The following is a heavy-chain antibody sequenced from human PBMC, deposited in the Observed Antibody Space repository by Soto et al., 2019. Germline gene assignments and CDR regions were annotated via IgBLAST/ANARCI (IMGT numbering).Heavy chain of an antibody. V-gene: IGHV2-5*02. Sequence: QITLKESGPTLVKPTQTLTLTCTFSGFSLTTSGVGVGWIRQPPGKALEWLALIYWDDDKRYSPSLKSRLTITKDSPRNQVVLTRTNMDPVDTATYSWAHRLTLNSNWNYGRFDYWGQGTLVTVSA. CDR1: GFSLTTSGVG. J-gene: IGHJ4*02. D-gene: IGHD1-7*01. CDR3: AHRLTLNSNWNYGRFDY. CDR2: IYWDDDK.